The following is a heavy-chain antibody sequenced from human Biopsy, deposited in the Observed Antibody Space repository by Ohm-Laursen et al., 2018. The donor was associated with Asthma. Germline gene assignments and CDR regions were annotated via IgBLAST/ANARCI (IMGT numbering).Heavy chain of an antibody. J-gene: IGHJ4*02. CDR2: INSDGSST. V-gene: IGHV3-74*01. CDR1: GFAVSSYW. Sequence: SLRLSCSASGFAVSSYWMHWVRQAPGKGLMWVSRINSDGSSTTYADSVKGRFTISRDNAENTLYLRMNSLRAEDTAVYYCARVSALYDFWSGYSLYDYWGQGTLVTVSS. CDR3: ARVSALYDFWSGYSLYDY. D-gene: IGHD3-3*01.